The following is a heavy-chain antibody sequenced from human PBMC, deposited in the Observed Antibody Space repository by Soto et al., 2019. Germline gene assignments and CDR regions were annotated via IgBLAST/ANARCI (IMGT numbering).Heavy chain of an antibody. CDR1: GDSIRDGTYY. CDR2: LYYTGRT. J-gene: IGHJ5*02. V-gene: IGHV4-39*02. Sequence: ETLFLTCTVSGDSIRDGTYYWGWIRQPPGKGLEWIGSLYYTGRTYYSPSLKSRVTISVDTSKNHFSLNLTSVTAADTAVYYCARSLARGVIGWFDPWGQGTRVIVSS. D-gene: IGHD3-10*01. CDR3: ARSLARGVIGWFDP.